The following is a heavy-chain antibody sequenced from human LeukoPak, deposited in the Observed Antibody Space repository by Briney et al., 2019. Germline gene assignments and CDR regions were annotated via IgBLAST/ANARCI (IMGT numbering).Heavy chain of an antibody. V-gene: IGHV1-2*02. CDR3: ARERTIFGLDAFDI. D-gene: IGHD3-3*01. CDR2: INPNSGGT. CDR1: GYTFTGYY. J-gene: IGHJ3*02. Sequence: WASVKVSCKASGYTFTGYYMHWVRQAPGQGLEWMGWINPNSGGTNYAQKFQGRVTMTRDTSISTAYMELSSLRSEDTAVYYCARERTIFGLDAFDIWGQGTMVTVSS.